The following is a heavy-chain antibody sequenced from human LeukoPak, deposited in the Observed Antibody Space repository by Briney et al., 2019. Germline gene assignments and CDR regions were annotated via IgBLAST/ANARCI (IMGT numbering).Heavy chain of an antibody. D-gene: IGHD6-19*01. CDR3: ARILDSAWGELGY. Sequence: SGGSLRLSCAASGFTLSSHAIHWVRQAPGKGLEWVALISYDGNIKYYADSVKGRFTISRDNSKNTLYLQMNSLRAEDTAVYYCARILDSAWGELGYWGQGTLVTVSS. J-gene: IGHJ4*02. V-gene: IGHV3-30*04. CDR1: GFTLSSHA. CDR2: ISYDGNIK.